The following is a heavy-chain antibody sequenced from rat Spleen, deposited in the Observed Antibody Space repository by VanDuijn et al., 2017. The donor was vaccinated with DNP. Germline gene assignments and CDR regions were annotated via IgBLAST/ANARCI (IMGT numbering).Heavy chain of an antibody. CDR1: GYTFTTYY. Sequence: QVQLRQSGAEPAKPGSSVKISCKASGYTFTTYYMTWIKQTTGQGLEYLGYINTGGGGTKYNEKFKGKATLTVDRSSSTAFMQLSSLTPDDSAVYYCARRRLPYWYFDFWGPGTMVTVSS. J-gene: IGHJ1*01. D-gene: IGHD1-8*01. V-gene: IGHV1-43*01. CDR3: ARRRLPYWYFDF. CDR2: INTGGGGT.